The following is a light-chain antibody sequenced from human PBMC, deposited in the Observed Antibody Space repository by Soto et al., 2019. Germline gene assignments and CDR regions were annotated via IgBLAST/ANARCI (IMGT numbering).Light chain of an antibody. CDR1: SSDVGDYDY. J-gene: IGLJ1*01. Sequence: QSALTQPASLSGSPGQSITISCTGTSSDVGDYDYVSWYQQHPGKAPKLIIYEVSDRPSGVSNRFSGSKSGLTASLTISGLQAEDEADYYCTAFSANRVYLFGPGTKVTVL. CDR3: TAFSANRVYL. CDR2: EVS. V-gene: IGLV2-14*01.